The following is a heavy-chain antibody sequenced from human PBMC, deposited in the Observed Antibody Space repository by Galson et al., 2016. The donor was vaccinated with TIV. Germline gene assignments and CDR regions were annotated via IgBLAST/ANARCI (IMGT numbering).Heavy chain of an antibody. V-gene: IGHV2-5*02. CDR3: AHRRSVASAVLDAFDI. CDR1: GFSLSTSGVA. J-gene: IGHJ3*02. CDR2: IYWDDDK. Sequence: PALVKPTQTLMLTCTFSGFSLSTSGVAVGWIRQPPGKALEWLALIYWDDDKRYRPSLKSRLTITKDTPKNQVLLTVTNLDPEDTATYYCAHRRSVASAVLDAFDIWGPGTVVTVSS. D-gene: IGHD2-2*01.